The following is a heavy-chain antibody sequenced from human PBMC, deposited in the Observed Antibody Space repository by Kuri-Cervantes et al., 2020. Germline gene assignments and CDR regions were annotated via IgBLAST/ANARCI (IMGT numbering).Heavy chain of an antibody. CDR1: GFTFSSYG. CDR2: ISGSGGST. J-gene: IGHJ3*02. Sequence: GGSLRLSCAASGFTFSSYGLHWVRQAPGKGLEWVSAISGSGGSTYYADSVKGRFSISRDNSKNTLYLEMNSLGAEDTAVYYCAKGLGVGATGEYAFDIWGQGTMVTVSS. D-gene: IGHD1-26*01. CDR3: AKGLGVGATGEYAFDI. V-gene: IGHV3-23*01.